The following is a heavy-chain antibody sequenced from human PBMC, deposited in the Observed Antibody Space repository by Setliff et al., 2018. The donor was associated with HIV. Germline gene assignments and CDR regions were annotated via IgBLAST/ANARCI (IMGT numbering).Heavy chain of an antibody. CDR2: INPNSGGT. D-gene: IGHD3-22*01. Sequence: ASVKVSCKASGYTFTGYYMHWVRQAPGQGLEWMGWINPNSGGTSYAQKFQGRVTMTRDTSISTAYMELSRLRSDDTAVYYCARVPNYDSSGYYSYWYFDLWGRGTLVTVSS. CDR1: GYTFTGYY. V-gene: IGHV1-2*02. J-gene: IGHJ2*01. CDR3: ARVPNYDSSGYYSYWYFDL.